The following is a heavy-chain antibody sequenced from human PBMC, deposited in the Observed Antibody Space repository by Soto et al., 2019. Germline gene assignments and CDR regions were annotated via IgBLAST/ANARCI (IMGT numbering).Heavy chain of an antibody. V-gene: IGHV4-34*01. CDR1: GGSFSGYY. CDR2: INHSGST. D-gene: IGHD3-10*01. J-gene: IGHJ6*02. CDR3: ARFPYYYYGSGSYYNGYYYYGMDV. Sequence: SETLSLTCAVYGGSFSGYYCSWIRQPPWKGLEWIGEINHSGSTNYNPSLKSRVTISVDTSKNQFSLKLSSVTEADTAVYYFARFPYYYYGSGSYYNGYYYYGMDVSGQGTTLTVSS.